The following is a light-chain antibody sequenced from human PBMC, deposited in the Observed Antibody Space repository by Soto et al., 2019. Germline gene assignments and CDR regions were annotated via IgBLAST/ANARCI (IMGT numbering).Light chain of an antibody. CDR2: DAS. Sequence: EIVLTQCPATLSLSPGERATLSCRASQSVSSYLVWYQQKPGQAPRLLIYDASNRATGIPARFSGSGSGTDFTLTISSLEPEDFAVYYCQQGSNWLFTFGGGTKVEIK. CDR3: QQGSNWLFT. CDR1: QSVSSY. J-gene: IGKJ4*01. V-gene: IGKV3-11*01.